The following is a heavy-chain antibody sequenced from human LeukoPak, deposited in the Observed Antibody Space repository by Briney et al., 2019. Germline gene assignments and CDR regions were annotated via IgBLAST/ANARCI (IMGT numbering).Heavy chain of an antibody. Sequence: PSETLSLTCTVSGGSISSYYWSWIRQPPGKGLEWIGYIYYSGSTNYNPSLKSRVTISVDTSKNQFSLKLSSVTAADTAVYYCARGAAVAGYFDYWGQGTLVTVSS. J-gene: IGHJ4*02. V-gene: IGHV4-59*01. CDR3: ARGAAVAGYFDY. CDR1: GGSISSYY. CDR2: IYYSGST. D-gene: IGHD6-19*01.